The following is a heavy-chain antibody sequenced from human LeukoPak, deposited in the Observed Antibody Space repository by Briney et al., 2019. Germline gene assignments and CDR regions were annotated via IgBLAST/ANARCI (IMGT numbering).Heavy chain of an antibody. CDR2: IYSGGST. J-gene: IGHJ4*02. CDR3: ATFRAAGKTYYFDY. CDR1: GFTFSSYA. Sequence: GGSLRLSCAASGFTFSSYAMSWVRQAPGKGLEWVSVIYSGGSTYYADSVKGRFTISRDNSKNTLYLQMNSLRAEDTAVYYCATFRAAGKTYYFDYWGQGTLVTVSS. V-gene: IGHV3-66*01. D-gene: IGHD6-19*01.